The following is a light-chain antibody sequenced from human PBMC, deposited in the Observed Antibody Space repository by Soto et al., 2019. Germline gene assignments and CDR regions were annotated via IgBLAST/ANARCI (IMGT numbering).Light chain of an antibody. CDR1: QDIKNY. Sequence: DIQMTQSPSSLAASVGDRGTITCQASQDIKNYLNWYQQKPGKAPKLLIYDASDLETGVPSRFSGSGSGTDFTFTINSLQPEDIATYYCQQYDNLPLTFGGGTKVDIK. V-gene: IGKV1-33*01. CDR3: QQYDNLPLT. CDR2: DAS. J-gene: IGKJ4*01.